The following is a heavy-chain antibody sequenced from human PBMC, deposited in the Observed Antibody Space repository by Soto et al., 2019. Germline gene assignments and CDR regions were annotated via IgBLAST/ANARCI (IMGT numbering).Heavy chain of an antibody. Sequence: QVQLVESGGGVVQPGRSLRLSCAASGFTFSSYGMHWVRQAPGKGLEWVAVIWYDGSNKYYADSVKGRFTISRDNSKNTLCLQMNSLRAADTAVYYCARDYDSSGYPRYYFDYWGQGTLVTFSS. V-gene: IGHV3-33*01. CDR1: GFTFSSYG. D-gene: IGHD3-22*01. CDR2: IWYDGSNK. CDR3: ARDYDSSGYPRYYFDY. J-gene: IGHJ4*02.